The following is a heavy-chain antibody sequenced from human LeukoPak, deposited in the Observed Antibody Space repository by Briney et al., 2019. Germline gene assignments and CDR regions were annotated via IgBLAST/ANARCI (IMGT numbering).Heavy chain of an antibody. CDR2: LSGGGDSR. CDR1: GFAFSNYA. Sequence: GGSLRLSCAASGFAFSNYAMSWVRQAPGKGLEWVSSLSGGGDSRYYADSVMGRFTISRDNSKNTLYLQMNSLRAEDTAVYYCASPRYYYDSHGGLDPWGQGTLVTVSS. CDR3: ASPRYYYDSHGGLDP. J-gene: IGHJ5*02. V-gene: IGHV3-23*01. D-gene: IGHD3-22*01.